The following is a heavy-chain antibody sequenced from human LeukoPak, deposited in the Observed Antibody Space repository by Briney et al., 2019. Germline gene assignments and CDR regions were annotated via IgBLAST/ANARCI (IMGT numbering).Heavy chain of an antibody. D-gene: IGHD3-10*01. Sequence: SETLSLTCAVYGGSFSGYYWSWIRQPPGKGLEWIGEINHSGSTNYNPSLKSRVTISVDTSKNQFSLKLSSVTAADTAVYYCARRRFGELLQNFDYWGQGTRVTVSS. CDR3: ARRRFGELLQNFDY. CDR2: INHSGST. J-gene: IGHJ4*02. CDR1: GGSFSGYY. V-gene: IGHV4-34*01.